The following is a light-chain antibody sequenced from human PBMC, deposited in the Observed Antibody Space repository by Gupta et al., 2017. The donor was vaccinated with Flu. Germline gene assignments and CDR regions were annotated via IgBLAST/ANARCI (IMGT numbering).Light chain of an antibody. Sequence: VMTQSPATLSVSPGERATLSCRASQSVSSNLAWYQHRPGQAPRLLMSGASVRAAGIPARFSGSGSGTEFTLTIDSLQSEDFAIYYCQQYNKWPPFTFGPGTKVDFK. V-gene: IGKV3-15*01. CDR1: QSVSSN. CDR3: QQYNKWPPFT. CDR2: GAS. J-gene: IGKJ3*01.